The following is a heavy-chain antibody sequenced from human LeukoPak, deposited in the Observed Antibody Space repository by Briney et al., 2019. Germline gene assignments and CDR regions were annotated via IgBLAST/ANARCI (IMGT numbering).Heavy chain of an antibody. CDR2: IDTYHANT. CDR1: RYIITTYG. V-gene: IGHV1-18*01. Sequence: ASVKVSCKASRYIITTYGITWVRQAPGQGLEWMGWIDTYHANTKYAQKFQGRVTMTTDTSTNTAYMELRSLRSDDTALYFCARDFRAYCNGDRRSPLDLWGQGTLVTVSS. D-gene: IGHD2-21*02. CDR3: ARDFRAYCNGDRRSPLDL. J-gene: IGHJ5*02.